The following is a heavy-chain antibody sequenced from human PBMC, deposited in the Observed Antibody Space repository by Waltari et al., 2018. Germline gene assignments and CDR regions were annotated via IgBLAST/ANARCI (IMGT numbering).Heavy chain of an antibody. CDR2: IGGGGGHI. V-gene: IGHV3-23*01. CDR1: GFTFTNYP. CDR3: VRESPIAVAGS. J-gene: IGHJ4*02. D-gene: IGHD6-19*01. Sequence: EVQLLESGGGLVQPGGSLRLSCAASGFTFTNYPMSWVRQAPGKGLEWVFAIGGGGGHIYYADSVNGRFTISRDNSNNTVYLQMNSLRVDDTAVYYCVRESPIAVAGSWGQGTLVTVSS.